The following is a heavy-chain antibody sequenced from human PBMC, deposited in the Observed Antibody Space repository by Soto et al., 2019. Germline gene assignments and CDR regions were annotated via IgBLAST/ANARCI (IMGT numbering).Heavy chain of an antibody. CDR3: ARNTSGVDIGSTAN. CDR1: GLIFRTQG. CDR2: IYNDGNRK. Sequence: QVQLVESGGGVGQPGRSLRLSCIASGLIFRTQGMYWVRQAPGKGLEWVAVIYNDGNRKYYADSVKGRFTISRDNSKNTLYLQMDSLRVEDTAMYYCARNTSGVDIGSTANWGQGTLVTVSS. D-gene: IGHD5-12*01. J-gene: IGHJ4*02. V-gene: IGHV3-33*01.